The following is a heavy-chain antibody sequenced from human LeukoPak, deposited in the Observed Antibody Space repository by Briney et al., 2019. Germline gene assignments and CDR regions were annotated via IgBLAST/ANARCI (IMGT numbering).Heavy chain of an antibody. CDR1: GGSISSGGYY. V-gene: IGHV4-31*03. Sequence: PSETLSLTCTVSGGSISSGGYYWSWIRQHPGKGLEWIGYFYYSGSTYYNPSLKSRVTISVDTSKNQFSLKLSSVTAADTAVYYCARFRGGSDFDYWGQGTLVTVSS. D-gene: IGHD3-10*01. J-gene: IGHJ4*02. CDR3: ARFRGGSDFDY. CDR2: FYYSGST.